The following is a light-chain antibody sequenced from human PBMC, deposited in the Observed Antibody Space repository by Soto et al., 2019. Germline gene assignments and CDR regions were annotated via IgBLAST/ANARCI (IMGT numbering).Light chain of an antibody. Sequence: EIVMTQSPAALSVSPGERATRSCRASQSVSSNLAWYQQKPGQAPRLLIYGASTRATGIPARFSGSGSGTEFTLTIRSLQSEDFAVYYCQQYNNWPPITFGQGTRREIK. V-gene: IGKV3-15*01. CDR1: QSVSSN. CDR2: GAS. CDR3: QQYNNWPPIT. J-gene: IGKJ5*01.